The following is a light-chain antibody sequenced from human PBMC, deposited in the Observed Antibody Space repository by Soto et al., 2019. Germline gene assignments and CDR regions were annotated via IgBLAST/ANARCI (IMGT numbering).Light chain of an antibody. V-gene: IGLV2-8*01. J-gene: IGLJ2*01. CDR2: EVS. Sequence: QSALTQPPSASGSPGQSVTISCTGTSSDVGGYNYVYWYQQHPGKAPKLMIYEVSSRPSGVPDRFSGSKSGNTASLTVSGLQAEDEDDYYCSSYAGSNILVFGGGTKVTVL. CDR1: SSDVGGYNY. CDR3: SSYAGSNILV.